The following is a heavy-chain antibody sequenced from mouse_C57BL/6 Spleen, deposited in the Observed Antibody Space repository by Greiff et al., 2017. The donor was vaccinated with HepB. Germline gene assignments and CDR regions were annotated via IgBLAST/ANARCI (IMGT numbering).Heavy chain of an antibody. CDR1: GYAFSSYW. V-gene: IGHV1-80*01. D-gene: IGHD2-3*01. Sequence: QVHVKQSGAELVKPGASVKISCKASGYAFSSYWMNWVKQRPGKGLEWIGQIYPGDGDTNYNGKFKGKATLTADKSSSTAYMQLSSLTSEDSAVYFCARESYDAYFDYWGQGTTLTVSS. J-gene: IGHJ2*01. CDR3: ARESYDAYFDY. CDR2: IYPGDGDT.